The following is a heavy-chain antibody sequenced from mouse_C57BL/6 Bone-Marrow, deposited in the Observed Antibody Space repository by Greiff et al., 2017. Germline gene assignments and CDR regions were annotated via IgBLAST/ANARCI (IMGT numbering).Heavy chain of an antibody. CDR2: INSDGGST. V-gene: IGHV5-2*01. CDR3: ASRNSDFDY. Sequence: EVKLMESGGGLVQPGESLKLSCESNEYEFPSHDMSWVRKTPEKRLELVAAINSDGGSTYYPDTMERRFSISRDNTKSTLYLQMGSLRSEDTALYYCASRNSDFDYWGQGTTLTVSS. D-gene: IGHD2-1*01. CDR1: EYEFPSHD. J-gene: IGHJ2*01.